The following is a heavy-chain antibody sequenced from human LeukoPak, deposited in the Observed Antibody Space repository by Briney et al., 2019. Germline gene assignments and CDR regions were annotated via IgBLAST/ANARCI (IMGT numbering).Heavy chain of an antibody. Sequence: GGSLRLSCAASGFTLSSYAMSWVRQAPGKGLEWVSAISGSGGSTYYADSVKGRFTISRDNSKNTLYLQMNSLRAEDTAVYYCARGRYYYDSSGYTDYWGQGTLVTVSS. V-gene: IGHV3-23*01. CDR1: GFTLSSYA. J-gene: IGHJ4*02. CDR2: ISGSGGST. D-gene: IGHD3-22*01. CDR3: ARGRYYYDSSGYTDY.